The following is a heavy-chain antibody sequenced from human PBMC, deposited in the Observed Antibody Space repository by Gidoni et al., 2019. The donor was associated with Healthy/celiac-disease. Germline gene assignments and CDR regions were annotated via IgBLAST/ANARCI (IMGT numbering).Heavy chain of an antibody. CDR2: INPSGGST. CDR1: GYTFTSYY. CDR3: ARGRGYGKPDHDAFDI. Sequence: QVQLVQSGAEVKKPGASVKVSCKASGYTFTSYYMHWVRQAPGQGLEWMGIINPSGGSTSYAQKFQGRVTMTRDTSTSTVYMELSSLRSEDTAVYYCARGRGYGKPDHDAFDIWGQGTMVTVSS. V-gene: IGHV1-46*01. J-gene: IGHJ3*02. D-gene: IGHD6-13*01.